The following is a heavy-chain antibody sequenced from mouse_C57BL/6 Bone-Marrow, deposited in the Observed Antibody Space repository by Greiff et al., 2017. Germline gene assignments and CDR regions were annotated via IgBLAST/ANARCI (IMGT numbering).Heavy chain of an antibody. CDR3: AREKLGSLYAMDY. Sequence: QVQLQQPGAELVMPGASVKLSCKASGYTFTSYWMHWVKQRPGQGLEWIGEIGPSDSYTNYNQKFKGKSTLTVDKSSSTAYMQLSSLTSEDSAVYYCAREKLGSLYAMDYWGQGTSVTVSS. CDR1: GYTFTSYW. CDR2: IGPSDSYT. J-gene: IGHJ4*01. D-gene: IGHD6-1*01. V-gene: IGHV1-69*01.